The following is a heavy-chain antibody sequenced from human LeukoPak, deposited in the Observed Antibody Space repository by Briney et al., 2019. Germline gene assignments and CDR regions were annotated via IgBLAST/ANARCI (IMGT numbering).Heavy chain of an antibody. CDR2: INWNGGST. J-gene: IGHJ6*03. Sequence: PGGSLRLSCAASGFTFDDYGMSWVRRAPGKGLEWVSGINWNGGSTGYADSVKGRFTISRDNAKNSLYLQMNSLRAEDTALYYCATSTGYSRKNYYMDVWGKGTTVTFSS. V-gene: IGHV3-20*04. CDR3: ATSTGYSRKNYYMDV. CDR1: GFTFDDYG. D-gene: IGHD6-13*01.